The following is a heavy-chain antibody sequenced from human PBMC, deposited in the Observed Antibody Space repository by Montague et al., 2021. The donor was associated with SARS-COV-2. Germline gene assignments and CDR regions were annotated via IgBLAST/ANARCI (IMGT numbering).Heavy chain of an antibody. CDR3: GMGGGNGVFDL. D-gene: IGHD2-8*01. J-gene: IGHJ3*01. V-gene: IGHV4-34*01. Sequence: SETLSLTCAVSGGSFSDYYWSWIRQPPGKGLEWIGLEWIGEIQHXRIINYNPSLKSRVTIPVDASRNQLSLKLSSVTAADTAVYYCGMGGGNGVFDLWGQGTMVTVSS. CDR2: IQHXRII. CDR1: GGSFSDYY.